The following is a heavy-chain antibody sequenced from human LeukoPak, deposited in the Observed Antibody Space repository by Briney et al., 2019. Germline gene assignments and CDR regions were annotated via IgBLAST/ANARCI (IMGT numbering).Heavy chain of an antibody. J-gene: IGHJ4*02. CDR2: TYHRSKWHD. CDR3: ARDPYSSGWSGGRFDY. D-gene: IGHD6-19*01. Sequence: SQTLSLTCAISGDSVSSNSVIWNWIRQSPSRGLEWLGRTYHRSKWHDDYALTVKSRITINRDTSKNQFSLQLNSVTPEDTAVYYCARDPYSSGWSGGRFDYWGQGTLVTVSS. V-gene: IGHV6-1*01. CDR1: GDSVSSNSVI.